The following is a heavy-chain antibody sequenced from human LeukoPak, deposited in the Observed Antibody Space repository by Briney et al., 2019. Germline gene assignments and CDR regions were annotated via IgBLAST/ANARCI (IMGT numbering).Heavy chain of an antibody. D-gene: IGHD2-21*01. V-gene: IGHV3-30-3*01. Sequence: GGSLRLSCAASGFTFSSYAMHWVRQAPGKGLEWVAVISYDGSNKYYADSVKGRFTISRDNSKNTLYLQMNSLRAEDTAVYCCARDLYSRKFGGENWFDPWGQGTLVTVSS. J-gene: IGHJ5*02. CDR2: ISYDGSNK. CDR1: GFTFSSYA. CDR3: ARDLYSRKFGGENWFDP.